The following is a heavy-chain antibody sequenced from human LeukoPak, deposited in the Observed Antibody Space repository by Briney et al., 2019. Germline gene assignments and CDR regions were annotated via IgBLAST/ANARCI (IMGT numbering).Heavy chain of an antibody. J-gene: IGHJ4*02. V-gene: IGHV4-61*02. CDR1: GGSISSGSYY. D-gene: IGHD6-13*01. CDR2: IYTSGST. CDR3: ARDIAAAGTFDY. Sequence: SQTLSLTCTVSGGSISSGSYYWSWIRQPAGKGLEWIGRIYTSGSTNYNPSLKSRVTISVDTSKNQFSLKLSSVTAADTAVYYCARDIAAAGTFDYWRQGTLVTVSS.